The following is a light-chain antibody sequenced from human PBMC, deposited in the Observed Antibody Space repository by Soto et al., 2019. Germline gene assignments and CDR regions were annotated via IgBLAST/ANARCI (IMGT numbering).Light chain of an antibody. CDR3: QQYNTYPWT. CDR1: QRINNW. CDR2: KAS. V-gene: IGKV1-5*03. Sequence: DIQMTQSPSTLSASIGDRVTITCRASQRINNWLAWYQQKPGIAPRLLICKASSLESGVPSRFSGSGSGTAFTLTISSLQPDDFATYYCQQYNTYPWTFGQGTKVEIK. J-gene: IGKJ1*01.